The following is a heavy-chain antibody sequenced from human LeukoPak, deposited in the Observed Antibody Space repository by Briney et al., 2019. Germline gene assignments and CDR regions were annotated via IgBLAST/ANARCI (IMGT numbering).Heavy chain of an antibody. D-gene: IGHD3-22*01. Sequence: PGGSLRLSCAASGFTFGSYWMHWVRQAPGKGLVWVSRINSDGSSTSYADSVKGRFTISRDNAKNTLYLQMNSLRAEDTAVYYCARDLSSDYYDSSGYLNYWGQGTLVTVSS. J-gene: IGHJ4*02. CDR1: GFTFGSYW. CDR3: ARDLSSDYYDSSGYLNY. V-gene: IGHV3-74*01. CDR2: INSDGSST.